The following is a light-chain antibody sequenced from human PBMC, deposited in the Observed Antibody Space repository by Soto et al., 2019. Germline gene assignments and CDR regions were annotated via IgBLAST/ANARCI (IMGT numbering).Light chain of an antibody. CDR3: QTWGIGMEV. CDR1: SGHSSYA. V-gene: IGLV4-69*01. J-gene: IGLJ2*01. Sequence: QPVLTQSPSASASLGASVKLTCTLSSGHSSYAIAWHQQQPEKGPRYLMKLNSDGSHSKGDGIPDRFSGSSSGAERYLTISSLQSEDEADYYCQTWGIGMEVFGGGTKVTVL. CDR2: LNSDGSH.